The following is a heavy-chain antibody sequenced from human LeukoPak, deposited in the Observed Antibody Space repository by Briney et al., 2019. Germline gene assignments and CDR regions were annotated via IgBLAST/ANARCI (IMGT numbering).Heavy chain of an antibody. CDR1: GFTFSTYT. CDR2: IGNNGGGV. Sequence: GGSLRLSCEASGFTFSTYTMYWVRHPPGKRLEWVSIIGNNGGGVHYADSVRGRFTISRDNSKDALYLQMNSLRVEDTAVYYCAIDPNWGTHSWGQGVLVTVSS. D-gene: IGHD7-27*01. V-gene: IGHV3-23*01. CDR3: AIDPNWGTHS. J-gene: IGHJ4*02.